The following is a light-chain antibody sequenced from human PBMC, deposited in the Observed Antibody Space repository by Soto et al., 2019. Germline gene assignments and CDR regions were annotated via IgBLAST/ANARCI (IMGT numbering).Light chain of an antibody. CDR1: SSDVGSYNL. J-gene: IGLJ1*01. CDR2: EVS. CDR3: CSYAGSSTLGV. Sequence: QSVLTQPASVSGSPGQSITISCTGTSSDVGSYNLVSWYQQHPGKAPKLMIYEVSKRPSGVSNRFSGSKSGNTASLTISGLQAEDEAEYYCCSYAGSSTLGVFGTGTKVT. V-gene: IGLV2-23*02.